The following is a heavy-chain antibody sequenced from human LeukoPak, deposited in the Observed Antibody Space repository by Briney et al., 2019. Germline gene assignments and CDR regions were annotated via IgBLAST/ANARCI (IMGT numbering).Heavy chain of an antibody. CDR1: GGSFSGYY. V-gene: IGHV4-34*01. CDR2: INHSGST. J-gene: IGHJ4*02. CDR3: VIGYYYHY. Sequence: SSETLSLTCAVYGGSFSGYYWSWIRQPPGKGLEWIGEINHSGSTNYNPSLKSRVTISVDMSKNQFSLKLSSVTAADTAVYYCVIGYYYHYWGQGTLVTVSS.